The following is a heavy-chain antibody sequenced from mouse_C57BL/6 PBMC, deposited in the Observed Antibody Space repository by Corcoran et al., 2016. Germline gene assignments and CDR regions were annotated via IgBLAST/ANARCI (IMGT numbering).Heavy chain of an antibody. CDR1: GYTFTDYY. Sequence: QVQLKQSGAELVRPGASVKLSCKASGYTFTDYYINWVKQRPGQGLEWIARIYPGSGNTYYNEKFKGKATLTAEKSSSTAYMQLSSLTSEESAVYFCARSDWYYAMDYWGQGTSVTVSS. CDR3: ARSDWYYAMDY. CDR2: IYPGSGNT. J-gene: IGHJ4*01. D-gene: IGHD4-1*01. V-gene: IGHV1-76*01.